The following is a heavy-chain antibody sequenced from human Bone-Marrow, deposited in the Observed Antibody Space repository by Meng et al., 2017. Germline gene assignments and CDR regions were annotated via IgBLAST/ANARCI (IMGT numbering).Heavy chain of an antibody. D-gene: IGHD1-26*01. CDR1: GGSISSGGYY. J-gene: IGHJ4*02. CDR2: IYYSGST. CDR3: ARVGYSGSRVTSYYFDY. Sequence: QVRLEESDPDLLKPSQTLSLTCTVSGGSISSGGYYWSWIRRHPGKGLEWIGYIYYSGSTYYNPSLKSLVTISVDTSKNQFSLKLSSVTAADTAVYYCARVGYSGSRVTSYYFDYWGQGTLVTVSS. V-gene: IGHV4-31*01.